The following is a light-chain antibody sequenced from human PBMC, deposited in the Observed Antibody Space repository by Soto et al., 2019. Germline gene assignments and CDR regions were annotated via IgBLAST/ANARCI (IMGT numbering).Light chain of an antibody. CDR2: GAS. Sequence: EIVLTQSPGTLSLSPGEIATLPCRASQSFSSSYLAWYQHKPGQAPRLLIYGASSRATGIPDRFSGSGSGTDFTLTISRLEPDDFAVYYCQQYGTSPYTFGQGTKLEIK. CDR3: QQYGTSPYT. V-gene: IGKV3-20*01. CDR1: QSFSSSY. J-gene: IGKJ2*01.